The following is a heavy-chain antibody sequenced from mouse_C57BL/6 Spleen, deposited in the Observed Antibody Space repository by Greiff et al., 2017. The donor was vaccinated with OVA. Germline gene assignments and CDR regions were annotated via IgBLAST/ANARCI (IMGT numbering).Heavy chain of an antibody. CDR1: GYAFSSYW. V-gene: IGHV1-80*01. CDR3: ARSNWVYYAMDY. CDR2: IYPGDGDT. D-gene: IGHD4-1*01. Sequence: QVQLQQSGAELVKPGASVKISCKASGYAFSSYWMNWVKQRPGKGLEWIGQIYPGDGDTNYNGKFKGKATLTADKSSSTAYMQLSSLTSEDSAVYFCARSNWVYYAMDYWGQGTSVTVSS. J-gene: IGHJ4*01.